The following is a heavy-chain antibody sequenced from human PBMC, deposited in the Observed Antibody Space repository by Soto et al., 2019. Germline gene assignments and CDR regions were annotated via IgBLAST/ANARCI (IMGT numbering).Heavy chain of an antibody. J-gene: IGHJ5*02. Sequence: SETLSLTCTVSGASITTYYWSWIRQPPGKGLEWIGYISYSGSTDYNPSLKSRVTISFDASKNQFSLQVRSATAADAAVFYCARDLKEYCSDGKCNWFDPWGQGTLVTVSS. V-gene: IGHV4-59*01. D-gene: IGHD2-15*01. CDR3: ARDLKEYCSDGKCNWFDP. CDR2: ISYSGST. CDR1: GASITTYY.